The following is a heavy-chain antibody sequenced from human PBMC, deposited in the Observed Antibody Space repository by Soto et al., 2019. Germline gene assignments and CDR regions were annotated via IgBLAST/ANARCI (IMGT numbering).Heavy chain of an antibody. CDR2: ISGSGGST. V-gene: IGHV3-23*01. J-gene: IGHJ4*02. CDR3: AKDSGSYYYFDY. Sequence: PRGALRLSCAASVFTCSSYAMSWVRQAPGKGLEWVSAISGSGGSTYYADSVKGRFTISRDNSKNTLYLQMNSLRAEDTAVYYCAKDSGSYYYFDYWGQGTLVTVSS. D-gene: IGHD1-26*01. CDR1: VFTCSSYA.